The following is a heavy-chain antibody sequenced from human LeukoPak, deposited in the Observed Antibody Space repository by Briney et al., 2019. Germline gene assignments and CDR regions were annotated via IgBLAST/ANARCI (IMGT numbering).Heavy chain of an antibody. CDR3: ARVAVVYGDYLNWFDP. D-gene: IGHD4-17*01. CDR1: GFTFDDYG. Sequence: GGSLRLSCAASGFTFDDYGMSWVRQAPGKGMEWVSGINWNGGSTGYAVSVKGRFTISRDNAKNSLYLQMNSLRAEDTALYHCARVAVVYGDYLNWFDPWGQGTLVTVSS. V-gene: IGHV3-20*01. J-gene: IGHJ5*02. CDR2: INWNGGST.